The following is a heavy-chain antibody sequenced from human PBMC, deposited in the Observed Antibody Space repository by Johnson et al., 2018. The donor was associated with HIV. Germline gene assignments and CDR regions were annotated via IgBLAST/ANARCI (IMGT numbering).Heavy chain of an antibody. J-gene: IGHJ3*02. Sequence: VQLVESGGGLVQPGGSLRLSCAASGFTFSSYWMHWVRQAPGKGLVWVSRINSDGSSTSYADSVKGRFTISRDNAKNSLYLQMNSLRAEDTALYYCARDQYSTSDDDAFDIWGQGTMVTVSS. D-gene: IGHD6-6*01. CDR2: INSDGSST. CDR1: GFTFSSYW. V-gene: IGHV3-74*01. CDR3: ARDQYSTSDDDAFDI.